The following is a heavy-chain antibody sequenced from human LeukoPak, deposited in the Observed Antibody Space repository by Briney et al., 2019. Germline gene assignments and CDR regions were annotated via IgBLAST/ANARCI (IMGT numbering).Heavy chain of an antibody. CDR3: ARDSMALDAFDI. Sequence: GGSLRLSCAASGFTFSSYSMNWVRQAPGKGLEWVSSISSSSSYIYYADSVKGRFTISRDNAKNSLYLQMNSLRAADTAVYYCARDSMALDAFDIWGQGTMVTVSS. V-gene: IGHV3-21*01. CDR1: GFTFSSYS. D-gene: IGHD5-24*01. J-gene: IGHJ3*02. CDR2: ISSSSSYI.